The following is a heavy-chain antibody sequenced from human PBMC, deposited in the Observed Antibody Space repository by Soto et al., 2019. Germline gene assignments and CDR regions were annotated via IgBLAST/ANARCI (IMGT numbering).Heavy chain of an antibody. V-gene: IGHV4-39*01. D-gene: IGHD4-17*01. CDR1: GGSISSSSYY. CDR3: ARLRMTTVTTPYYYYGMDV. Sequence: SETLSLTCTVSGGSISSSSYYWGWIRQPPGKGLEWIGSIYYSGSTYYNASLKSRVTISVDTSKNQFSLKLSPVTAADTAVYYCARLRMTTVTTPYYYYGMDVWGQGTTVTVSS. CDR2: IYYSGST. J-gene: IGHJ6*02.